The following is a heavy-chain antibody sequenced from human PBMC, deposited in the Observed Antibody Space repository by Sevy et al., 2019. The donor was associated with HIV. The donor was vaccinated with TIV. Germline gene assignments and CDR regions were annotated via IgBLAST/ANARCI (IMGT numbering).Heavy chain of an antibody. D-gene: IGHD3-3*01. CDR3: ATLDFWGDYPLYGMDL. CDR1: GYTLTKLP. V-gene: IGHV1-24*01. CDR2: FDPEDGET. J-gene: IGHJ6*02. Sequence: ASVKVSCKVSGYTLTKLPMHWVRQAPGKGLEGMGGFDPEDGETIYAQKFQGRVTMTEDTSTDTAYMQLSSQRSEDTAVYYCATLDFWGDYPLYGMDLWGQGTTVTVSS.